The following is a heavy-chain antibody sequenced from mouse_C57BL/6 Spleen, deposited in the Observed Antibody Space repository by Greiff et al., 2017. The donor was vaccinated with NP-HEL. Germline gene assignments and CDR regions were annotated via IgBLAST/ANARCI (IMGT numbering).Heavy chain of an antibody. CDR3: AAYYGSSFPYAMDY. J-gene: IGHJ4*01. Sequence: QVQLQQPGAELVRPGTSVKLSCKASGYTFTSYWMHWVKQRPGQSLEWIGVIDPSDSYTNYSQKFKGKATLTVDTSSSTAYMQLSSLTSEDSAVYYCAAYYGSSFPYAMDYWGQGTSVTVSA. CDR2: IDPSDSYT. D-gene: IGHD1-1*01. V-gene: IGHV1-59*01. CDR1: GYTFTSYW.